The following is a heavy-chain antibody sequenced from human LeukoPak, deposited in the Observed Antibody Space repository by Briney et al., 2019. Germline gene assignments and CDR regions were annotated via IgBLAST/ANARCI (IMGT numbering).Heavy chain of an antibody. CDR2: ISGTGGTT. CDR1: GFTFRNYA. Sequence: PGGSLRLSCAASGFTFRNYAMTWVRQAPGKGLEWVSAISGTGGTTYYADSVKGRFTISRDNSKNTLYLQMNSLRAEDTALYYCAKADRVVVTAFVPDYWGQGTLVTVSS. V-gene: IGHV3-23*01. D-gene: IGHD2-21*02. CDR3: AKADRVVVTAFVPDY. J-gene: IGHJ4*02.